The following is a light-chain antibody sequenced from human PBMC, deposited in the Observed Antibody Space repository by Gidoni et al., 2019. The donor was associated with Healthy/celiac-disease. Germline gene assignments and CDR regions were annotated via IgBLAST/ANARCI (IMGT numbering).Light chain of an antibody. CDR1: QDISHY. CDR2: DAS. V-gene: IGKV1-33*01. J-gene: IGKJ4*01. CDR3: QQYDNLPRLT. Sequence: DIQMTPSPSSLSASVGDRVTLTCQASQDISHYLNWYQQKPGKAPKILIYDASNLETGVPSRFSGSGSGTDVTFTISSLQPEDIATYNCQQYDNLPRLTFGGXTKVEIK.